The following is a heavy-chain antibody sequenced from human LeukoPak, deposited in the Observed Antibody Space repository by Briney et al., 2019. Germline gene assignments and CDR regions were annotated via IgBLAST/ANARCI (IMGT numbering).Heavy chain of an antibody. CDR1: GFTFSSYA. V-gene: IGHV3-23*01. Sequence: GGSLSLSCAASGFTFSSYAMSWVRQAAGRGVEGVSSISGSGGSTYHADSVKGRFTISRDNSKNTMYLQMNSMSAEDTAVYYCAKSTPTTVTTMGLRYWGQGTLVTVSS. J-gene: IGHJ4*02. CDR2: ISGSGGST. CDR3: AKSTPTTVTTMGLRY. D-gene: IGHD4-17*01.